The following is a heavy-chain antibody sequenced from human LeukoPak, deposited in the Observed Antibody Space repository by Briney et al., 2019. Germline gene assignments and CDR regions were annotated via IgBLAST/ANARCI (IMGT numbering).Heavy chain of an antibody. CDR1: GFTFSSYW. CDR2: IKQDGSEK. D-gene: IGHD3-3*01. CDR3: ARELEWLSLYYYYGMVV. V-gene: IGHV3-7*01. J-gene: IGHJ6*02. Sequence: PGGSLRLSCVASGFTFSSYWMSWVRQAPGKGLEWVANIKQDGSEKYYVDSVKGRFTISRDNAKNSLYLQMNSLRAEDTAVYYCARELEWLSLYYYYGMVVWGQGTTVTVSS.